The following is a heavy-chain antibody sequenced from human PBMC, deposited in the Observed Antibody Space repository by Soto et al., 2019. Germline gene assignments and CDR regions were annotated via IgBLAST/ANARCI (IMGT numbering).Heavy chain of an antibody. V-gene: IGHV3-30*18. CDR2: ISYDGSNK. CDR3: AKDLRGITGTTWDGMAV. D-gene: IGHD1-20*01. Sequence: GGSLRLSCAPSGFTFSSYGMHWVRQAPGKGLEWVAVISYDGSNKYYADSVKGRFTISRDNSKNTLYLQMNSLRAEDTAVYYCAKDLRGITGTTWDGMAVWGQGTTVTGSS. CDR1: GFTFSSYG. J-gene: IGHJ6*02.